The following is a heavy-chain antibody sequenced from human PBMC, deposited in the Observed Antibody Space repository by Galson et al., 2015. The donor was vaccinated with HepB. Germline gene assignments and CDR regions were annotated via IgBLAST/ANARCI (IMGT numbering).Heavy chain of an antibody. CDR2: ISSSSSYI. CDR1: GFTFSSYS. Sequence: SLRLSCAASGFTFSSYSMNWVRQAPGKGLEWVSSISSSSSYIYYADSVKGRFTISRDNAKNSLYLQMNSLRAEDTAVYYCEGRGPTAGGNWFDPWGQGTLVTVSS. J-gene: IGHJ5*02. CDR3: EGRGPTAGGNWFDP. V-gene: IGHV3-21*01. D-gene: IGHD6-13*01.